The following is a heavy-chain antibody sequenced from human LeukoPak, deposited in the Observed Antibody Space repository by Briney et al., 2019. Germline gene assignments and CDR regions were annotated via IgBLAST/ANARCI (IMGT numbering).Heavy chain of an antibody. J-gene: IGHJ4*02. CDR1: GFTFSSYS. CDR3: ARDATYYYDSSGYRGLSY. CDR2: ISSSGSTI. D-gene: IGHD3-22*01. Sequence: PGGSLRLSCAASGFTFSSYSMNWVRQAPGKGLEWVSYISSSGSTIYYADSVKGRFTISRDNAKNSLSLHMNSLRAEDTAVYYCARDATYYYDSSGYRGLSYWGQGTLVTVSS. V-gene: IGHV3-48*04.